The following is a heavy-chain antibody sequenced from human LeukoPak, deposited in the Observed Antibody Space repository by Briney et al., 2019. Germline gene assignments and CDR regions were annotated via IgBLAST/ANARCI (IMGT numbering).Heavy chain of an antibody. V-gene: IGHV3-21*06. J-gene: IGHJ4*02. Sequence: KAGGSLRLACAASGFSVYIYNMKWVRLAPGKGLEWVSYISRSGNSIYYADSVKGRFPISRENAKNSLILHLESLRAEDTAMYYCARARFGNAGADYWGQGTLVTVSS. D-gene: IGHD3-3*01. CDR2: ISRSGNSI. CDR3: ARARFGNAGADY. CDR1: GFSVYIYN.